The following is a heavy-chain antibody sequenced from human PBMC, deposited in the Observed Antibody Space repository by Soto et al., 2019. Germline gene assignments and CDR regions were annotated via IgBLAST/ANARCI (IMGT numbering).Heavy chain of an antibody. CDR2: IYYTGNT. CDR3: AREQAAAGHFDL. D-gene: IGHD6-13*01. V-gene: IGHV4-59*01. J-gene: IGHJ2*01. Sequence: QVQLQESGPGLVKPSETLSLTCTVSGGSISSYYWNWIRQPPGKGLESIGYIYYTGNTYYNPSLKSQVTISLDTSKNQFSLKLTSVTAADTALYYCAREQAAAGHFDLWGRGTLVTVSS. CDR1: GGSISSYY.